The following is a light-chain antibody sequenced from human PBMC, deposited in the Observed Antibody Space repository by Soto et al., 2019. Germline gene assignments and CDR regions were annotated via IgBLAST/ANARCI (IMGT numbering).Light chain of an antibody. V-gene: IGKV3-11*01. CDR2: DAS. CDR3: QQRSNWPPMWT. Sequence: EIVLTQSPATLSLSPGERATLSCRASQSVSSYLAWYQQKPGQAPRLLIYDASNRATGIPARFSGSGSGTDFTLTISSLEPEDFAVYYCQQRSNWPPMWTFGQGTKVESK. J-gene: IGKJ1*01. CDR1: QSVSSY.